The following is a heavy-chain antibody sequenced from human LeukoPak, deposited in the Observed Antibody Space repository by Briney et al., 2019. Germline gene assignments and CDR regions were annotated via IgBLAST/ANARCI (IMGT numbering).Heavy chain of an antibody. D-gene: IGHD6-13*01. J-gene: IGHJ5*02. V-gene: IGHV4-59*08. CDR1: GGSISSYY. Sequence: PSETLSLTCTVSGGSISSYYWSWIRQPPGKGLEWIGYIYYSGSTNYNPSLKSRVTISVDTSKNQFSLKLSSVTAADTAVYYCARGIAAGWFDPWGQGTLVTVSS. CDR2: IYYSGST. CDR3: ARGIAAGWFDP.